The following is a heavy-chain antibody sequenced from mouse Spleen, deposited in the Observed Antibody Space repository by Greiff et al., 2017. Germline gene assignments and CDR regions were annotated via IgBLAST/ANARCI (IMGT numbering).Heavy chain of an antibody. Sequence: EVKVEESGGGLVQPGGSMKLSCVASGFTFSNYWMNWVRQSPEKGLEWVAEIRLKSNNYATHYAESVKGRFTISRDDSKSSVYLQMNNLRAEDTGIYYCTRDYYGSSYGYWGQGTTLTVSS. CDR2: IRLKSNNYAT. V-gene: IGHV6-6*02. CDR3: TRDYYGSSYGY. CDR1: GFTFSNYW. D-gene: IGHD1-1*01. J-gene: IGHJ2*01.